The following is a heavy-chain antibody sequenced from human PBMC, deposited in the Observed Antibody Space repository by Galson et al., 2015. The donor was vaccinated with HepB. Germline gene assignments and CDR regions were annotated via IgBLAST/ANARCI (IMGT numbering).Heavy chain of an antibody. J-gene: IGHJ5*02. CDR2: ISSSSSYV. CDR3: ATANGGRAGFDP. D-gene: IGHD1-1*01. Sequence: SLRLSCAASGFTFSSYSMNWVRQAPGKGLEWVSSISSSSSYVYYADSEKGRFTISRDNAKNSLYLQMNSLKASDTAMYYCATANGGRAGFDPWGQGTLVTVSS. V-gene: IGHV3-21*04. CDR1: GFTFSSYS.